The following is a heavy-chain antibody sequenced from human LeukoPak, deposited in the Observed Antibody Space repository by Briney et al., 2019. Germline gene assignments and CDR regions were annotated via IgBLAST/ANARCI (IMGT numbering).Heavy chain of an antibody. CDR2: ISGSGGST. Sequence: PGGSLRPSCAASGFTFSSYAMSWVRQAPGKGLEWVSAISGSGGSTYYADSVKGRFTISRDNSKNTLYLQMNSLRAEDTAVYYCAKEVTYYDFWSGPFDYWGQGTLVTVSS. V-gene: IGHV3-23*01. D-gene: IGHD3-3*01. CDR3: AKEVTYYDFWSGPFDY. J-gene: IGHJ4*02. CDR1: GFTFSSYA.